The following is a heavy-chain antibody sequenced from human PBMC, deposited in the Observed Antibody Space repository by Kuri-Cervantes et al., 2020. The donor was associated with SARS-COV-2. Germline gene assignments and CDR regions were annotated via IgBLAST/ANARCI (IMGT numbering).Heavy chain of an antibody. CDR3: AAIVANSNDAFDI. CDR1: GFTFSSYG. V-gene: IGHV3-30*06. Sequence: GESLKISCAASGFTFSSYGMHWVRQAPGKGLEWVAVISYDGSNKYYADSVKGRFTISRDNSKNTLYLQMNSLRAEDTAVYYCAAIVANSNDAFDIWGQGTMVTVSS. J-gene: IGHJ3*02. D-gene: IGHD5-12*01. CDR2: ISYDGSNK.